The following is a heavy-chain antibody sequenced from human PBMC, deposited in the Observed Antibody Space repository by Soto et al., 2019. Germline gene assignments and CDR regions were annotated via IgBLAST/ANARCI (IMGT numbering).Heavy chain of an antibody. V-gene: IGHV4-59*02. CDR3: TRHAIIPKLQYGMDV. D-gene: IGHD3-22*01. CDR1: GGSVSGYY. J-gene: IGHJ6*02. Sequence: LSLTCTVSGGSVSGYYWSWIRHSPGKGLEWLGYIFYRGTTKYSPSVKGRVTISVDTSRNQFSLNLSSVTAADTAVYYCTRHAIIPKLQYGMDVWGQGTMVTVSS. CDR2: IFYRGTT.